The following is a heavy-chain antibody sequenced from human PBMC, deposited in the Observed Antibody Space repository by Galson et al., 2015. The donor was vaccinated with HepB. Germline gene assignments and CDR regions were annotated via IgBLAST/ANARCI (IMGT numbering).Heavy chain of an antibody. Sequence: CAISGDSVSNNNAAWYWIRQSPSRGLEWLGRTYYRAKWYSDYAESMRSRITINADTSKNQFSLHLKSVTPDDTAXXFCAXVGGTIYYYGMDVWGQGTTVTVSS. CDR3: AXVGGTIYYYGMDV. D-gene: IGHD1-14*01. CDR2: TYYRAKWYS. J-gene: IGHJ6*02. V-gene: IGHV6-1*01. CDR1: GDSVSNNNAA.